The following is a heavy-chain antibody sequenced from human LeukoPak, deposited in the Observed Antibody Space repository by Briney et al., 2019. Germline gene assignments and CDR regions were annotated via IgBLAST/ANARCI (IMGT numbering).Heavy chain of an antibody. J-gene: IGHJ4*02. D-gene: IGHD6-13*01. CDR2: IGDSSTPT. CDR3: AKRTSSSSSWSSWDY. CDR1: GFSFSTYA. Sequence: GGSLRLSCVASGFSFSTYAMTWVRQAPEKGLEWVSVIGDSSTPTYYADSVKGRFTISRDNSKNTLYLQMNSLGAEDTAVYYCAKRTSSSSSWSSWDYWGQGTLVTVSS. V-gene: IGHV3-23*01.